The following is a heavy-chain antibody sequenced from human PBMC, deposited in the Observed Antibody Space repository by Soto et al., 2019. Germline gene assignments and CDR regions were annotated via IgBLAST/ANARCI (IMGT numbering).Heavy chain of an antibody. CDR3: ARGEWLATIQPYFDY. V-gene: IGHV4-59*01. CDR2: IYYSGST. D-gene: IGHD5-12*01. Sequence: PSETLSLTCTFSVVSMSSYYWSCIRQSPGKGLEWIGYIYYSGSTNYNPSLKSRVAISLDTSKNQFSLMLSSVTAADTAVYYCARGEWLATIQPYFDYGGQGTRVTSPQ. J-gene: IGHJ4*02. CDR1: VVSMSSYY.